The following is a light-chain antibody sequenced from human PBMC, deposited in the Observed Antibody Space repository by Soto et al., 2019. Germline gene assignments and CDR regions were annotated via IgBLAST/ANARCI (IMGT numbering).Light chain of an antibody. Sequence: QSVLTQPPSASGTPGQRVTISCSGGSSNIGTNFVYWYQQLPGAAPKIFIYKNNQRPSGVPDRFSGSKSGTSASLAISGLRSEDEADYYYAAWDDTLRGLLFGGGTKVTVL. J-gene: IGLJ2*01. CDR1: SSNIGTNF. CDR2: KNN. CDR3: AAWDDTLRGLL. V-gene: IGLV1-47*01.